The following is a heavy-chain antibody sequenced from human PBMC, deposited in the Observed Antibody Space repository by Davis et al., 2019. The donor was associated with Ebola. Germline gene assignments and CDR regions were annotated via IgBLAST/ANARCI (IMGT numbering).Heavy chain of an antibody. Sequence: SETLSLTCTVSGGSIISSSSYWGWIRQPPRKGLEWIGSIYYSGITYYNPSLKSRVTISVDTSKNQFSLKVSSVTAEDTAVYYCARERDAFDIWGQGTMVTVSS. CDR2: IYYSGIT. CDR1: GGSIISSSSY. V-gene: IGHV4-39*07. CDR3: ARERDAFDI. J-gene: IGHJ3*02.